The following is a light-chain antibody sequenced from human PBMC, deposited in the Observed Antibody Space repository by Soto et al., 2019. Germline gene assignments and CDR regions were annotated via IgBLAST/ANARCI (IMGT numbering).Light chain of an antibody. CDR2: AAS. Sequence: DIQMTQSPSSLSASVGDRVTITCRASQSISSYLNWYQQKPGKAPKLLIYAASSLQSGVPSRFSGSGSGTDFTLTISSLQPEDFAVYYCQQYYYWPPWTFGQGTKVDIK. J-gene: IGKJ1*01. V-gene: IGKV1-39*01. CDR3: QQYYYWPPWT. CDR1: QSISSY.